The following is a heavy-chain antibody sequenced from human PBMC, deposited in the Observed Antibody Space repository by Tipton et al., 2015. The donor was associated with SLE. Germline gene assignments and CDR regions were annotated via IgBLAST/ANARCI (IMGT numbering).Heavy chain of an antibody. CDR1: GFTFSSYW. CDR2: INSDGSST. Sequence: SLRLSCAASGFTFSSYWMHWVRQAPGKGLVWVSRINSDGSSTNYADSVKGRFTISRDNAKNTLYLQMNSLRAEDTAVYYCVRGYIDSSGSFAGEHWGQGTQVTVSS. J-gene: IGHJ1*01. V-gene: IGHV3-74*01. D-gene: IGHD3-22*01. CDR3: VRGYIDSSGSFAGEH.